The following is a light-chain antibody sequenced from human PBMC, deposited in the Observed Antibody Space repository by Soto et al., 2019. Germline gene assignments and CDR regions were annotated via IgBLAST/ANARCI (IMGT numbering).Light chain of an antibody. CDR1: QTVTSSF. Sequence: EIVLTQSPGTLSLSPGGRATLSCRASQTVTSSFLAWYQQKPGQAPRLLIYGASARATGIPDRFSGSGSGTDFTLPISRLEPEDFAVYYCQQYGTSQYTFGQGTKVEIK. CDR2: GAS. J-gene: IGKJ2*01. V-gene: IGKV3-20*01. CDR3: QQYGTSQYT.